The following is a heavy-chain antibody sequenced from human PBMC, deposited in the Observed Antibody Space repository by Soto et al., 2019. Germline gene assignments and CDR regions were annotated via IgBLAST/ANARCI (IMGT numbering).Heavy chain of an antibody. J-gene: IGHJ4*02. D-gene: IGHD2-2*01. V-gene: IGHV5-51*01. CDR3: ARQYCISTSCYVGSDF. CDR2: IYPGDSDT. Sequence: GSLKISCKGSGYRFTTYWIGWVRQMPGKGLEWMGIIYPGDSDTRYSPSFQGQVTISADKSISTAYLQWSSLKASDTAMYYCARQYCISTSCYVGSDFWGQGTLVTVSS. CDR1: GYRFTTYW.